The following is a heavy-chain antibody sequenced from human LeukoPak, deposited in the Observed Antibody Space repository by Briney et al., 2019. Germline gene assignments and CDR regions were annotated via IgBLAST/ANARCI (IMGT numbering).Heavy chain of an antibody. V-gene: IGHV1-58*02. CDR1: GFTFTSST. Sequence: SVKVSCKAPGFTFTSSTIQWVRQARGQRLEWIGWIVVGSGNTNYAQKFQERVIITRDMSTTTVYMELSSLRSEDTAVYYCAGTPWFGELTLDYWGQGTPVTVSS. D-gene: IGHD3-10*01. J-gene: IGHJ4*02. CDR3: AGTPWFGELTLDY. CDR2: IVVGSGNT.